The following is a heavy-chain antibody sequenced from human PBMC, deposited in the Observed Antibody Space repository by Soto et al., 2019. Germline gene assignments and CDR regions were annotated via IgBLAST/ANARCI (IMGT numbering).Heavy chain of an antibody. CDR3: ARGPRPGPRLLHGGAFDI. V-gene: IGHV4-34*01. J-gene: IGHJ3*02. CDR2: INHSGST. Sequence: SETLSLTCAVYGGSFSGYYWSWIRQPPGKGLEWIGEINHSGSTNYNPSLKSRVTISVDTSKNQFSLKLSSVTAADTAVYYCARGPRPGPRLLHGGAFDIWGQGTMVTVSS. D-gene: IGHD2-15*01. CDR1: GGSFSGYY.